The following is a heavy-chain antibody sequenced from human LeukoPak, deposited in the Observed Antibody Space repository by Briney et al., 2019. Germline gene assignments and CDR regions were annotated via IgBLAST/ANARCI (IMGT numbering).Heavy chain of an antibody. V-gene: IGHV3-9*01. J-gene: IGHJ6*02. D-gene: IGHD4-23*01. CDR1: GFAFHNYA. CDR2: INWNSDTK. CDR3: AKDTGGNGAYFYAMDV. Sequence: GGSLRLSCVGSGFAFHNYAMHWVRRPPGKGLEWVSAINWNSDTKAYADSVKGRFTISRDRARNSLYLQMDSLRPEDTALYYCAKDTGGNGAYFYAMDVWARGPRSPSP.